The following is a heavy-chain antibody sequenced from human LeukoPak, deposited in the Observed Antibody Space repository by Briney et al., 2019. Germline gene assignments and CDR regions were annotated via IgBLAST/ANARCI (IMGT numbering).Heavy chain of an antibody. D-gene: IGHD5-24*01. CDR2: IWYDGVNN. CDR3: GRRDGYNLIDY. Sequence: GRSLRLSCAASGFTFSSYGMHWVRPAPGKGLEWVAFIWYDGVNNYYAGSVKGGFTISRYNSKNTLYLQMNSLRADDKAVCYCGRRDGYNLIDYWGQGCLVTVSS. CDR1: GFTFSSYG. J-gene: IGHJ4*02. V-gene: IGHV3-33*01.